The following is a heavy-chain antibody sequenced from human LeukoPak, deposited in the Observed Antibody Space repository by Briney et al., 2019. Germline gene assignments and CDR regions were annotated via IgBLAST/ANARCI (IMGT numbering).Heavy chain of an antibody. Sequence: GGSLRLSCVASEFTFSSYWMNWVRQAPGKGLEWVADIKQDGSEKYYVDSVKGRFTISRDNAKNSLYLQMNGLTAEDTAVYYCTRDYSGSRNYFYYYGMHVWGQGTTVTVSS. CDR3: TRDYSGSRNYFYYYGMHV. D-gene: IGHD3-10*01. V-gene: IGHV3-7*01. CDR2: IKQDGSEK. CDR1: EFTFSSYW. J-gene: IGHJ6*02.